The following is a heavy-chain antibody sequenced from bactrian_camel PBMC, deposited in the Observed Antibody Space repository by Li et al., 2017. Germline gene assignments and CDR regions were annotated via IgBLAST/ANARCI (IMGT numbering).Heavy chain of an antibody. CDR1: AYTPANVR. V-gene: IGHV3S53*01. J-gene: IGHJ4*01. Sequence: VQLVESGGGSVQAGGSLRLSCAFDAYTPANVRMAWFRQAPGKEREGVASLASDGSSIYANSLKGRFSISKDNARNWLDLQMDSLEPGDTARYYCAADSGGSWYPTLEDYDYAYWGQGTQVTVS. CDR3: AADSGGSWYPTLEDYDYAY. CDR2: LASDGSS. D-gene: IGHD6*01.